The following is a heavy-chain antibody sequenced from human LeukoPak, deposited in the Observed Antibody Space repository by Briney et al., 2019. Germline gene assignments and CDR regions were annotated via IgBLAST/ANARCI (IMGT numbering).Heavy chain of an antibody. CDR1: GGSISGYF. Sequence: KTSETLSLTCTVSGGSISGYFWSWLRQPAGKGLEWIGRIYYSTGNTNYNPSLKSRVTMSVDTSKNQFSLKLSSVTAADTAVYYCARGSASPAAISFDIWGQGTVVTVSS. D-gene: IGHD2-2*02. V-gene: IGHV4-4*07. J-gene: IGHJ3*02. CDR2: IYYSTGNT. CDR3: ARGSASPAAISFDI.